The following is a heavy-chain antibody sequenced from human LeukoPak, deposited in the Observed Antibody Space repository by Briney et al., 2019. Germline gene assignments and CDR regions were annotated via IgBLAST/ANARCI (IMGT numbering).Heavy chain of an antibody. CDR2: IYYSGSA. Sequence: KPSETLSLTCTVSGGYISSYYWSWIRPPPGKGLEWMGYIYYSGSANYNPSLKSRVTISVDTSKNQFSLKLSSVTAADTAVYYCARGTEYGSGSYYGYWGQGTLVTVSS. CDR1: GGYISSYY. V-gene: IGHV4-59*01. J-gene: IGHJ4*02. CDR3: ARGTEYGSGSYYGY. D-gene: IGHD3-10*01.